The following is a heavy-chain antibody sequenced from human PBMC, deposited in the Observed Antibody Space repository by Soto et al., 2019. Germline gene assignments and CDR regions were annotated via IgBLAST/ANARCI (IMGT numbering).Heavy chain of an antibody. Sequence: SKAPGDSFGFNSICWLRQATGLGLEWMGRINPILSMSNYAQRFQGRVTMTADKSTSTAYMELSGLRSEDTAIYYCASSYGSGYRAFDYWGQGALVTVS. CDR2: INPILSMS. D-gene: IGHD3-10*01. V-gene: IGHV1-69*02. CDR3: ASSYGSGYRAFDY. CDR1: GDSFGFNS. J-gene: IGHJ4*02.